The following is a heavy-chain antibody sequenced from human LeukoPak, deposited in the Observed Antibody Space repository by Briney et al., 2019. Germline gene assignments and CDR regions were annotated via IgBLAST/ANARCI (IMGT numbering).Heavy chain of an antibody. D-gene: IGHD3-16*01. CDR3: ARQYDYIWGSFY. J-gene: IGHJ4*02. Sequence: PSETLSLTCTVSGGSIYSSSYYWGWIRQPPVKGLEWIGSIYFSGSTYYNPSLKSRVTISVDTSKNQFSLKLSSVTAADTAVYFCARQYDYIWGSFYWGQGTLVTVSS. CDR2: IYFSGST. CDR1: GGSIYSSSYY. V-gene: IGHV4-39*01.